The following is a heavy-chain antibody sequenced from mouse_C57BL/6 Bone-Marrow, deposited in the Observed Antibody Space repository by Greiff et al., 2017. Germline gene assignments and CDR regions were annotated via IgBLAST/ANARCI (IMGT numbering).Heavy chain of an antibody. V-gene: IGHV1-63*01. CDR1: GYTFTNYW. CDR2: IYPGGGYT. Sequence: QVQLQQSGAELVRPGTSVKMSCKASGYTFTNYWIGWAKQRPGHGLEWIGDIYPGGGYTNYNEKFKGKATLTADKSSSTSEDPAIYYCARSLYYGYDWYFDVWGTGTTVTVSS. J-gene: IGHJ1*03. D-gene: IGHD2-2*01. CDR3: WYFDV.